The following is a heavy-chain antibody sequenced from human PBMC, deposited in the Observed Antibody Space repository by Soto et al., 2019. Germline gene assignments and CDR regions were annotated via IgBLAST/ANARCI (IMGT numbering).Heavy chain of an antibody. J-gene: IGHJ6*02. Sequence: FLTCAVSGGSISSGGYSWSWIRQPPGKGLEWIGYIYQSGSTYYNPSLKSRVTISVDRSRNQFSLKLSSVTAADTAVYFCATQSYSNSGAYYYYAMDVWGQGTTVTVSS. CDR3: ATQSYSNSGAYYYYAMDV. CDR2: IYQSGST. V-gene: IGHV4-30-2*01. CDR1: GGSISSGGYS. D-gene: IGHD4-4*01.